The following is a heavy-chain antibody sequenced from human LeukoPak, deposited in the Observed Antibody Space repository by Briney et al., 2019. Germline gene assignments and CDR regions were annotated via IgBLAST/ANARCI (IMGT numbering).Heavy chain of an antibody. CDR2: IYPGDSDT. D-gene: IGHD3-10*01. CDR3: ARRRITMVRGVITNWFDP. Sequence: GESLKISCKGSGYSFTSYWIGWVRQMPGKGLEWMGIIYPGDSDTRYSPSFQGQVTISADKSISTAYLQWSSLKASDTAMYYCARRRITMVRGVITNWFDPWGQGTLVTVSS. CDR1: GYSFTSYW. V-gene: IGHV5-51*01. J-gene: IGHJ5*02.